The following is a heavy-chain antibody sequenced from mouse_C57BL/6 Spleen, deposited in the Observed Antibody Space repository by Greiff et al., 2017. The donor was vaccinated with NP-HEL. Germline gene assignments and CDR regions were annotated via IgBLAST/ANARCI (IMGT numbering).Heavy chain of an antibody. D-gene: IGHD4-1*01. J-gene: IGHJ2*01. CDR2: ISYDGSN. Sequence: DVKLQESGPGLVKPSQSLSLTCSVTGYSITSGYYWNWIRQFPGNKLEWMGYISYDGSNNYNPSLKNRISITRDTSKNQFFLKLNSVTTEDTATYYCATGTPFDYWGQGTTLTVSS. CDR1: GYSITSGYY. V-gene: IGHV3-6*01. CDR3: ATGTPFDY.